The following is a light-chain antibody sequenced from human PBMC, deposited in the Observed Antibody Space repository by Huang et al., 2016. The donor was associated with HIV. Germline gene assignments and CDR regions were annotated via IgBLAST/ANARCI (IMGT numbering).Light chain of an antibody. CDR3: QQSDTIPRT. Sequence: DIQMTQSPSSLSASVGDRVTITCRASQTINTYLNWYQQKPGKAPNLLISTASSTQSGVPARFRGSGSGTDFTLTINSLQPDDFATYYCQQSDTIPRTFGQGTRVEIK. J-gene: IGKJ1*01. V-gene: IGKV1-39*01. CDR1: QTINTY. CDR2: TAS.